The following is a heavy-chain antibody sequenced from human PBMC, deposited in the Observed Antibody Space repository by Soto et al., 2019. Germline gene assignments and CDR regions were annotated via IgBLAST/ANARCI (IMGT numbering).Heavy chain of an antibody. CDR2: IYYGGTT. J-gene: IGHJ6*02. CDR3: ARDYDTSRGDWAYYGIDV. CDR1: GLTVSTNY. D-gene: IGHD3-9*01. V-gene: IGHV3-66*01. Sequence: EVQLVESGGGLVQPGGSLRISCAASGLTVSTNYMSWVRQAPGKGQEWVSIIYYGGTTYYADSVKGRFTNSRDDSKNTLYLQMHSLRAEDTAVYYCARDYDTSRGDWAYYGIDVWGQGTTATVSS.